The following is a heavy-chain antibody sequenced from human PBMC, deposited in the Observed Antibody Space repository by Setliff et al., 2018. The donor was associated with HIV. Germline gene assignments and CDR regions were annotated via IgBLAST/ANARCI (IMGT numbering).Heavy chain of an antibody. V-gene: IGHV5-51*01. CDR1: GYYFTTFW. J-gene: IGHJ5*02. CDR3: VRDQIGDVQVAGTWGT. D-gene: IGHD6-19*01. CDR2: IYPGDSDT. Sequence: PGESLKISCKGSGYYFTTFWIAWVRQMPGKGLEWMGIIYPGDSDTKYSPSLQGQVTMSVDKSISTAFLQWSSLAASDTAMYYCVRDQIGDVQVAGTWGTWGQGTLVTVSS.